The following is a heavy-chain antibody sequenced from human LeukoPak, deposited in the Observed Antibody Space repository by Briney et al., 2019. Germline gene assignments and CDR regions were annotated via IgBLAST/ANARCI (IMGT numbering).Heavy chain of an antibody. J-gene: IGHJ4*02. D-gene: IGHD3-10*01. V-gene: IGHV4-59*01. CDR1: GGSISRYY. CDR3: ATPTGSY. CDR2: ISYSGST. Sequence: SETLSLTCTVSGGSISRYYWSWIRQPPGKGRAGIGYISYSGSTNYIPSLESRVTISVDTSKNQVSLRLSSVTAADTAVYYCATPTGSYWGQGTLVTVSS.